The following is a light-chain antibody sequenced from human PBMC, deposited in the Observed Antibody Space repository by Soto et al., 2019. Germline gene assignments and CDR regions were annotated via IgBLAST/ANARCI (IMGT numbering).Light chain of an antibody. J-gene: IGKJ4*01. V-gene: IGKV1D-13*01. CDR2: DAS. Sequence: AIHLTQSPSSLSATVGDSVTITCRASQGIARALAWYQQKPGKAPKLLIYDASSLESGVPSRFSGSGYVTDFTLIITSLQPEDFATYYCQQFSNYPLTFGGGTKVEIK. CDR3: QQFSNYPLT. CDR1: QGIARA.